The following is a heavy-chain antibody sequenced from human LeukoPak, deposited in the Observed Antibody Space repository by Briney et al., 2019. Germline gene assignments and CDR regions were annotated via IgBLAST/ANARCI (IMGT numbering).Heavy chain of an antibody. CDR2: ISAGSDYI. J-gene: IGHJ4*02. CDR1: GFMFNGYS. D-gene: IGHD1-26*01. CDR3: ARWGLGLSFDY. V-gene: IGHV3-21*05. Sequence: PGGSLRVSCAASGFMFNGYSLTWVRQAPGKGLEWISYISAGSDYIYYTDSVKGRFTISRDNAKNSLYLQLNSLRVEDTAVYYCARWGLGLSFDYWGRGTLVTVSS.